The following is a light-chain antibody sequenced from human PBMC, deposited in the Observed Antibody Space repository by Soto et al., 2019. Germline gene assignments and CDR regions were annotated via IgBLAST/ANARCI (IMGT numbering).Light chain of an antibody. CDR2: EVS. CDR1: SSDVGSYNL. J-gene: IGLJ1*01. Sequence: QSVLTQPASVSGSPGQSITISCTGTSSDVGSYNLVSWYQQHPGKAPKLMIYEVSKRPSGVSNRFSGSKSGNTASLTISGLQAEDEADYYCCSYAGSSPSSYVFGTGTKVTVL. CDR3: CSYAGSSPSSYV. V-gene: IGLV2-23*02.